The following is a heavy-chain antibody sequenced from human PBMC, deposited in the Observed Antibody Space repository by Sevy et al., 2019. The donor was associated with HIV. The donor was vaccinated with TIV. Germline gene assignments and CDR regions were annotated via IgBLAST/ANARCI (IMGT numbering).Heavy chain of an antibody. D-gene: IGHD2-21*02. CDR1: GYTFTSYG. CDR2: ISAYNGNT. J-gene: IGHJ6*02. Sequence: ASVKVSCKASGYTFTSYGISWVRQAPGQGLEWMGWISAYNGNTNYAQELQGRVTMTTDTSTSTAYMELRSLRSDDTAVYYCAREHIVVVTAPTLYYYYYYGMDVWGQGTTVTVSS. CDR3: AREHIVVVTAPTLYYYYYYGMDV. V-gene: IGHV1-18*01.